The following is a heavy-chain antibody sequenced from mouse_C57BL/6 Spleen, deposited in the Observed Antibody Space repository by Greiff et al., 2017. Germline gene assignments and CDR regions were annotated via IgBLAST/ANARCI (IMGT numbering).Heavy chain of an antibody. D-gene: IGHD1-1*01. CDR3: APLITTVVATRAY. J-gene: IGHJ3*01. Sequence: QVQLQQPGAELVKPGASVKVSCKASGYTFTSYWMHWVKQRPGQGLEWIGRIHPSDSDTNYNQKFKGKATLTVDKSSSTAYMQLSSLTSEDSAVYYCAPLITTVVATRAYWGQGTLVTVSA. V-gene: IGHV1-74*01. CDR1: GYTFTSYW. CDR2: IHPSDSDT.